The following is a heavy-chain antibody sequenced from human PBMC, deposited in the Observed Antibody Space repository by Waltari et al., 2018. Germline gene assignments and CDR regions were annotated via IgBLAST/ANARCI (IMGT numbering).Heavy chain of an antibody. J-gene: IGHJ4*02. CDR2: IYYSGST. D-gene: IGHD1-26*01. CDR3: ARAQGSYYTFDY. CDR1: GGSISSYY. Sequence: QVQLQESGPGLVKPSETLSLTCTVSGGSISSYYWSWIRQPPGKGLEWIGYIYYSGSTNYNPSLKSRVTISVDTSKNQFSLKLSSVTAADTAVYYCARAQGSYYTFDYWGQGTLVTVSS. V-gene: IGHV4-59*01.